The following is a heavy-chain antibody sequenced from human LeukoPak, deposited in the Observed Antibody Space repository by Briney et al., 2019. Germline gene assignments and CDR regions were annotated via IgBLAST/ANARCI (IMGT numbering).Heavy chain of an antibody. CDR3: ALAWWPAGQYYFDY. V-gene: IGHV2-5*01. Sequence: SGPTLVKPTQTLTLTCTFSGFSLSTSGVGVGWIRQPPGKALEWLALIYWNDDKRYSPSLKSRLTITKDTSKNQVVLTMTNMDPVDTATYYCALAWWPAGQYYFDYWGQGTLVTVSS. CDR1: GFSLSTSGVG. J-gene: IGHJ4*02. CDR2: IYWNDDK. D-gene: IGHD2-15*01.